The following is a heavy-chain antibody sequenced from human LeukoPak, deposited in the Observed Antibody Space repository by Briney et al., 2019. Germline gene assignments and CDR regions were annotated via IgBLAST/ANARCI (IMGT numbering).Heavy chain of an antibody. CDR2: IIPIFGTA. CDR1: GGTFSSYA. CDR3: ARDRGWLQTYYFDY. D-gene: IGHD5-24*01. V-gene: IGHV1-69*05. J-gene: IGHJ4*02. Sequence: SSVKVSCKASGGTFSSYAISWVRQAPGQGLEWMGRIIPIFGTANYAQKFQGRVTITTDESTSTAYMELSSLRSEDTAVYYCARDRGWLQTYYFDYWGQGTLVTVSS.